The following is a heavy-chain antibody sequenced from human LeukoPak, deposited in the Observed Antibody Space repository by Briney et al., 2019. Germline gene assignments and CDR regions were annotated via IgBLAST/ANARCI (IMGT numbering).Heavy chain of an antibody. Sequence: ASVKVSCKASGYTFTSYGISWVRQAPGQGLEWMGWISAYNGNTNYAQKLQGRVTMTTDTSTSTAYMELRSLRSDDTAVYYCARGGITIFGVVKNNWFDPWGQGTLVTVSS. J-gene: IGHJ5*02. CDR3: ARGGITIFGVVKNNWFDP. CDR2: ISAYNGNT. D-gene: IGHD3-3*01. CDR1: GYTFTSYG. V-gene: IGHV1-18*01.